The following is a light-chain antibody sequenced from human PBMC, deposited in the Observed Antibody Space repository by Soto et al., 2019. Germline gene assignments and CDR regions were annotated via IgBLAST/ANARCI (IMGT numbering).Light chain of an antibody. J-gene: IGKJ1*01. CDR2: AAS. V-gene: IGKV1-6*01. CDR1: QSISSY. CDR3: LQDYNYPLT. Sequence: IQMTQSPSSLSASVGDRVTITCRASQSISSYLNWYQQKPGKAPKLLIYAASSLQSGVPSRFSGSGSGTDFTLTISSLPPEDFETYYCLQDYNYPLTFGQGTKVDIK.